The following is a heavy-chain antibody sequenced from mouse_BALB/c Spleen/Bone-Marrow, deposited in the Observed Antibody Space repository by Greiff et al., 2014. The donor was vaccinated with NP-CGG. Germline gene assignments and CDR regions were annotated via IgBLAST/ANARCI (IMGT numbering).Heavy chain of an antibody. Sequence: VQLQESGPGLVAPSQSLSSLALSLGFSLTSYGVHWVRQPPGKGLEWLGVIWAGGSTNYNSALMSRLSISKDNSKSQVFLKMNSLQTDDTAMYYCARITTATGAMDYWGQGTSVTVSS. V-gene: IGHV2-9*02. J-gene: IGHJ4*01. CDR1: GFSLTSYG. D-gene: IGHD1-2*01. CDR2: IWAGGST. CDR3: ARITTATGAMDY.